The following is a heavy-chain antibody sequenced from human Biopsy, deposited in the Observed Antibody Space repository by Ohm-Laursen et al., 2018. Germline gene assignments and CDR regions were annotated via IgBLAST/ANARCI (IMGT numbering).Heavy chain of an antibody. J-gene: IGHJ4*02. CDR3: AHSAGSDGFNVDFDY. D-gene: IGHD5-24*01. CDR1: GLSLNTGGVG. CDR2: VYWDDDK. Sequence: TQTLTLTCPFYGLSLNTGGVGVGWLRQPPGKARQGPALVYWDDDKRYSPTLKNRFTITKDTSQNQVVLTMTNMKPVDTGTYYCAHSAGSDGFNVDFDYWGQGTLVTVPS. V-gene: IGHV2-5*02.